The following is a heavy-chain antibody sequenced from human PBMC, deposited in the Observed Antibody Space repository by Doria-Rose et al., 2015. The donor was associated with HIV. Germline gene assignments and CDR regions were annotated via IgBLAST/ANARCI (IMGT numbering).Heavy chain of an antibody. D-gene: IGHD3-3*01. Sequence: QVQLVQSGSEVKNPGASVKVSCKASGYTFTSYDINWVRQATGQGLEWMGWMSPHSGNTDYAQRFQGRVTMTRNTSINTAYLELSSLRSDDTAVYYCAKSAPGDFGTGTPTWAFDVWGQGTMVTVSS. CDR1: GYTFTSYD. CDR3: AKSAPGDFGTGTPTWAFDV. V-gene: IGHV1-8*02. J-gene: IGHJ3*01. CDR2: MSPHSGNT.